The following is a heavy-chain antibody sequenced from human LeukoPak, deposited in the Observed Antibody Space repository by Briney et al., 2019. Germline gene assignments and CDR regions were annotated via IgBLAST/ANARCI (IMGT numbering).Heavy chain of an antibody. CDR1: GGSISSSNW. Sequence: KPSETLSLTCAVSGGSISSSNWWSWVRQPPGKGLEWIGEIYHSGSTNYNPSLKSRVTISVDKSKNQFSLKLSSVTAADTAVYYCARKQYYYDSSGYYYVYYYMDVWGKGTTVTVSS. D-gene: IGHD3-22*01. J-gene: IGHJ6*03. V-gene: IGHV4-4*02. CDR3: ARKQYYYDSSGYYYVYYYMDV. CDR2: IYHSGST.